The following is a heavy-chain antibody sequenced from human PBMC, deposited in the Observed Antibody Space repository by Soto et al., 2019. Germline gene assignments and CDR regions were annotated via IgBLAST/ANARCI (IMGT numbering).Heavy chain of an antibody. CDR1: GFDFGSFG. CDR2: IVVVSGST. J-gene: IGHJ6*02. Sequence: SVKVSCKASGFDFGSFGIQFLRQTRGRGLEWIGWIVVVSGSTNYARQFQGRVAISRDMSSSTAYLDLYDLKSDDTAVYFCSTDHPHMAMGWPVWGQGTTVTVSS. CDR3: STDHPHMAMGWPV. D-gene: IGHD1-26*01. V-gene: IGHV1-58*02.